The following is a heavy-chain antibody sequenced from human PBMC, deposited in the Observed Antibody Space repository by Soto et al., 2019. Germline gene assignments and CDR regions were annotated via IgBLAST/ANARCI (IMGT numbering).Heavy chain of an antibody. D-gene: IGHD1-1*01. CDR2: ISSSSSTI. Sequence: GGSLRLSCAASGFTFSSYDMNWVRQAPGKGLEWVSYISSSSSTIYYADSAKGRFTISRDNAKNSLYLQMNSLRAEDTAVYYYARNTTGTTNHYYHYLDVLGKGTTVTSP. CDR1: GFTFSSYD. V-gene: IGHV3-48*01. CDR3: ARNTTGTTNHYYHYLDV. J-gene: IGHJ6*03.